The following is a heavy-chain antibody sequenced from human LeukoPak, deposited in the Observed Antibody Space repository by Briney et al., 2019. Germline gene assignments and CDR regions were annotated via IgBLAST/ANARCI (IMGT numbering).Heavy chain of an antibody. Sequence: QPGGSLRLSCAASGFTFSSSAMSWVRQAPGKGLEWVSSISGSGSGGSTYYADSVKGRFTISRDNSKNTLYLQMNSLIAEGTAVYYRAKSGYNRFDYWGQGTRVTVSS. J-gene: IGHJ4*02. CDR1: GFTFSSSA. D-gene: IGHD5-24*01. CDR3: AKSGYNRFDY. CDR2: ISGSGSGGST. V-gene: IGHV3-23*01.